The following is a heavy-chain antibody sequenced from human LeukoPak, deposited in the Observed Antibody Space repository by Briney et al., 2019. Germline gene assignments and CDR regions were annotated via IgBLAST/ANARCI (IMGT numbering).Heavy chain of an antibody. D-gene: IGHD2-2*01. J-gene: IGHJ5*02. CDR3: ARGIPTCSSTSCPPWGNWFDP. Sequence: SETLSLTCAVYGGSFSGYYWSWIRQPPGKGLEWIGEINHSGSTNYNPSLKSRVTISVDTSKNQFSLKLSSVTAADTAVYYCARGIPTCSSTSCPPWGNWFDPWGQGTLVTVSS. CDR1: GGSFSGYY. CDR2: INHSGST. V-gene: IGHV4-34*01.